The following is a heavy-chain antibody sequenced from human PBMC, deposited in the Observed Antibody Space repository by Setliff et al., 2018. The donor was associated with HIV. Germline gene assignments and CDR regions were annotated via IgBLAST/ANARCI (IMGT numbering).Heavy chain of an antibody. J-gene: IGHJ4*02. Sequence: PGGSLRLSCAASGFTFDDYAMHWVRQAPGKGLEWVSLISWDGGSTYYADSVKGRFTISRDNSRKTSYLQMSSLRAEDTGVYFCARAYGTDPMDYWGQGTLVTVSS. CDR3: ARAYGTDPMDY. D-gene: IGHD1-1*01. V-gene: IGHV3-43D*04. CDR2: ISWDGGST. CDR1: GFTFDDYA.